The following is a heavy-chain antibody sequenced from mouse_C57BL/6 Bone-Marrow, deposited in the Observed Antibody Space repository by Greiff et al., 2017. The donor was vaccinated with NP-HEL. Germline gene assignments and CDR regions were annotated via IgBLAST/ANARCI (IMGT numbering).Heavy chain of an antibody. D-gene: IGHD2-4*01. J-gene: IGHJ2*01. CDR1: GYAFTNYL. CDR3: AREEGIGLRHDY. CDR2: INPGSGGT. Sequence: QVQLQQSGAELVRPGTSVKVSCKASGYAFTNYLIEWVKQRPGQGLEWIGVINPGSGGTNYNEKFKGKATLTADKSSSTAYMQLSSLTSEDSAVYFCAREEGIGLRHDYGGKGTTRTVSS. V-gene: IGHV1-54*01.